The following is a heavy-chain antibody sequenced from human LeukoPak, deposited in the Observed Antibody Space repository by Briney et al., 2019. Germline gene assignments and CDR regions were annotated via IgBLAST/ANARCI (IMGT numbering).Heavy chain of an antibody. Sequence: GGSLRLSCAASGFTFSSYSMTWVRQAPGKGLEWVSYISSSSTTISYADSVKGRFTISRDNAKNSLYLQMNSLRDEDTAVYYCATTPGSSRLDWGQGTLVTVSS. J-gene: IGHJ4*02. V-gene: IGHV3-48*02. CDR3: ATTPGSSRLD. CDR2: ISSSSTTI. D-gene: IGHD1-26*01. CDR1: GFTFSSYS.